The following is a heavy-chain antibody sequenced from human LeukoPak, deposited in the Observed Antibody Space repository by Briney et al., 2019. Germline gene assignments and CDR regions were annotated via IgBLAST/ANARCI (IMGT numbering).Heavy chain of an antibody. CDR3: TAPTTVDY. Sequence: PGGSLRLSCAASGFTFSGSTMHWARQASGKGLEWVGHIRSKTDSYATVYAASVKDRFTISRDDSKSTTYLQMSSLKTEDTAVYYCTAPTTVDYWGQGTLVTVSS. CDR1: GFTFSGST. V-gene: IGHV3-73*01. J-gene: IGHJ4*02. D-gene: IGHD4-11*01. CDR2: IRSKTDSYAT.